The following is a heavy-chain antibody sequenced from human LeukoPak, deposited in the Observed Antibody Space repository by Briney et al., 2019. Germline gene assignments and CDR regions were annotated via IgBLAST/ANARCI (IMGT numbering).Heavy chain of an antibody. CDR1: GGSIFSSY. V-gene: IGHV4-4*08. D-gene: IGHD3-22*01. J-gene: IGHJ2*01. CDR2: IYSNGIS. Sequence: SETLSLTCSVSGGSIFSSYWNWIRQPPGKGLEWIGYIYSNGISNYSPSLRSRGTISIAPSKNQFSLWLTSVTAADTAMYYCARRAYYDSSGYHPTAGYFDLWGRGTLVTVSS. CDR3: ARRAYYDSSGYHPTAGYFDL.